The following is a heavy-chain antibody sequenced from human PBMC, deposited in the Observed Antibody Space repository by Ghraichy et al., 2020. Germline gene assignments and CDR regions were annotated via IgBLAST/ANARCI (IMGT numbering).Heavy chain of an antibody. CDR2: IYYSGNT. CDR3: ARHTPTFRGTPSPRMDV. Sequence: SETLSLTCTVSGGSISRSVYYWGWIRQPPGKGLEWIGSIYYSGNTYYNASLKSRLTISVDTSKNQFSLKLSSVTAADTAVYFCARHTPTFRGTPSPRMDVWGKGTTVTVSS. CDR1: GGSISRSVYY. V-gene: IGHV4-39*01. J-gene: IGHJ6*04. D-gene: IGHD2-15*01.